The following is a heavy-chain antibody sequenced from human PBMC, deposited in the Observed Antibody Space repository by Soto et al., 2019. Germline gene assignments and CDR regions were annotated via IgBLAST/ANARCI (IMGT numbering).Heavy chain of an antibody. CDR3: TRGVYDFWSGHPKRLDY. J-gene: IGHJ4*02. Sequence: GGSLRLSCAASGFTFSGSAMHWVRQASGKGLEWVGRIRSKANSYATAYAVSVKGRFTISRDDSRNTAYLQMNSLKTEDTAVYYCTRGVYDFWSGHPKRLDYWGQGTVVTVSS. CDR2: IRSKANSYAT. V-gene: IGHV3-73*01. CDR1: GFTFSGSA. D-gene: IGHD3-3*01.